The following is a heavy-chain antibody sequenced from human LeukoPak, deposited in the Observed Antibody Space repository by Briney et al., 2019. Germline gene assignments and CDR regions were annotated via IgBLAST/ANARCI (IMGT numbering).Heavy chain of an antibody. CDR2: INHSGST. D-gene: IGHD6-19*01. J-gene: IGHJ5*02. CDR3: ARHPGIAVAGTWFDP. Sequence: PSETLSLTCAVYGGSFSGYYWSWIRQPPGKGLEWIGEINHSGSTNYNPSLKSRVTISVDTSKNQFSLKLSSVTAADTAVYYCARHPGIAVAGTWFDPWGQGTLVTVSS. CDR1: GGSFSGYY. V-gene: IGHV4-34*01.